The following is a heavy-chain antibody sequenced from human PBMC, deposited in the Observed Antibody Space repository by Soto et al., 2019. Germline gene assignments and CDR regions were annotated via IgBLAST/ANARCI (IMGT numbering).Heavy chain of an antibody. CDR1: GGTFSRYA. CDR3: ARGVRLDSGGYYYFY. Sequence: QVQLVQSGAEVKKPGSSVRVSCKASGGTFSRYAISWVRQAPGQGLEWMGGIIPLFGTANYAQRFQGRVRITADESTTTAYMEVRGLRSEDTAVYYCARGVRLDSGGYYYFYWGQGTMVTVSS. CDR2: IIPLFGTA. V-gene: IGHV1-69*01. D-gene: IGHD3-22*01. J-gene: IGHJ4*02.